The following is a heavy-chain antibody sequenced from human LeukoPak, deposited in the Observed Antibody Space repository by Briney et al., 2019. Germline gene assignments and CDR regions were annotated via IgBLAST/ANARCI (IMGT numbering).Heavy chain of an antibody. CDR1: GGSFSGYY. CDR2: IYTSGST. J-gene: IGHJ3*02. V-gene: IGHV4-59*10. Sequence: PSETLSLTCAVYGGSFSGYYWSWIRQPAGKGLEWIGRIYTSGSTNYNPSLKSRVTISVDTSKNQFSLKLSSVTAADTAVYYCARAHFWSGYTPWGAFDIWGQGTMVTVSS. CDR3: ARAHFWSGYTPWGAFDI. D-gene: IGHD3-3*02.